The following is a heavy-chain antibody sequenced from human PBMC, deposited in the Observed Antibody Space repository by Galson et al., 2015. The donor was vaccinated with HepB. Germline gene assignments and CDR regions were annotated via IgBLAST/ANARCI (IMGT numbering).Heavy chain of an antibody. V-gene: IGHV1-46*04. CDR1: GYTFTSYY. CDR2: SNPSGGST. Sequence: SVKVSCKASGYTFTSYYMHWVRQAPGQGLEWMGISNPSGGSTSYAQKLQGRVTMTRDTSTSTVYMELSSLRSEDTAVYYCARDYGDYVGYFDLWGRGTLVTVSS. D-gene: IGHD4-17*01. J-gene: IGHJ2*01. CDR3: ARDYGDYVGYFDL.